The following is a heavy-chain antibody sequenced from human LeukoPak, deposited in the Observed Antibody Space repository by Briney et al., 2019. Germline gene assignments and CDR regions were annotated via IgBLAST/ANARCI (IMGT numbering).Heavy chain of an antibody. CDR2: INPNSSGT. CDR3: ARPLLRYYDWFDP. V-gene: IGHV1-2*02. CDR1: GCTFTGYY. D-gene: IGHD3-9*01. J-gene: IGHJ5*02. Sequence: ASLNVSCTASGCTFTGYYMHWMRQAPGQGLEWIGWINPNSSGTNYAQKIQGRITMTRDTSISTAYMELSRLRSDDTAVYYCARPLLRYYDWFDPWGQGTLVTVSS.